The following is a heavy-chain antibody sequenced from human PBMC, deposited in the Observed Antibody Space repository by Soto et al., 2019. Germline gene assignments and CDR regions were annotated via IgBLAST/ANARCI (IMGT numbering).Heavy chain of an antibody. V-gene: IGHV4-4*07. CDR2: IYATGTT. J-gene: IGHJ4*02. CDR3: ARQIYDSDTGPNFQYYFDS. Sequence: SETLSLTCTVSGASISGFYWSWIRKSAGKGLEWIGRIYATGTTDYNPSLKSRVMMSVDTSKKQFSLKLRSVTAADTAMYYCARQIYDSDTGPNFQYYFDSWGQGTPVTVSS. D-gene: IGHD3-22*01. CDR1: GASISGFY.